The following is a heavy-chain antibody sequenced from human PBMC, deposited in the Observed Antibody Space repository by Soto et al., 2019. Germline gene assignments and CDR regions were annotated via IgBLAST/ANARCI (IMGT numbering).Heavy chain of an antibody. Sequence: SQTQSLTCTVSGGSISSLYWSWILQPPGKGLEWIGYIYYSGSTNYNPSLKSRVTISVDTSKNQFSLKLSSVTAADTAVYYCARVNITGTYYYYYYMDVWGKGTTVTVSS. CDR3: ARVNITGTYYYYYYMDV. D-gene: IGHD1-20*01. J-gene: IGHJ6*03. CDR2: IYYSGST. CDR1: GGSISSLY. V-gene: IGHV4-59*11.